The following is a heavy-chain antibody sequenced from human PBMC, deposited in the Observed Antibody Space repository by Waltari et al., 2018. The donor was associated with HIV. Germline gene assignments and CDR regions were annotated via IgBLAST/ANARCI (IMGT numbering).Heavy chain of an antibody. D-gene: IGHD3-3*01. CDR3: SRDTFGEYDF. CDR1: CFSVTNYW. CDR2: INIDGRTI. V-gene: IGHV3-74*01. J-gene: IGHJ4*02. Sequence: EVQLVQSGGGLIKPGGSLRLSCAASCFSVTNYWMHWVRQSPGKGLVWVSRINIDGRTIDYADSVKGRFTISRDSAKNTLSLQMNSLREEDTAVYYCSRDTFGEYDFWGQGALVTVSS.